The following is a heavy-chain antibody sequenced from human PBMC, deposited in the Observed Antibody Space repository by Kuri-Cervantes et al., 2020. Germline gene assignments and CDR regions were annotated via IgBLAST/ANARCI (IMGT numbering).Heavy chain of an antibody. CDR1: GYTFTSYA. V-gene: IGHV1-3*01. Sequence: ASVKVSCKASGYTFTSYAMHWVRQAPGQRLEWMGWINAGNGNTKYSQKFQGRVTMTTDTSTSTAYMELRSLRSDDTAVYYCARDRDGLLPRYNYYGMDVWGQGTTVTVSS. CDR2: INAGNGNT. CDR3: ARDRDGLLPRYNYYGMDV. J-gene: IGHJ6*02. D-gene: IGHD3-9*01.